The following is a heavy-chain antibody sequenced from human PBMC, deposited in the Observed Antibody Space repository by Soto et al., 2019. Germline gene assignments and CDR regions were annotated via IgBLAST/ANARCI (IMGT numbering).Heavy chain of an antibody. V-gene: IGHV1-3*01. CDR2: INAANGYT. Sequence: ASVKVSCKASGYTFTNYAIHWVRQAPGQRLECMGWINAANGYTKYSQKFQGRVTITKDTFANTVYMELSSLRSEDTALYYCARLAADSSGYYDYWGQGTLVTVSS. CDR3: ARLAADSSGYYDY. J-gene: IGHJ4*02. CDR1: GYTFTNYA. D-gene: IGHD3-22*01.